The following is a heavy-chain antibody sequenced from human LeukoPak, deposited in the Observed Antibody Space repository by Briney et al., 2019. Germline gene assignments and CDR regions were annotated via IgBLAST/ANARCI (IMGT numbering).Heavy chain of an antibody. CDR3: ARDSGRGRFYGLLDAFDI. J-gene: IGHJ3*02. D-gene: IGHD1-26*01. Sequence: SETLSLTCTVSGGSISSGGYYWSWIRQHPGKGLEWIGYIYYSGSTYYNPSLKSRVTISVDTSKNQFSLKLSSVTAADTAVYYCARDSGRGRFYGLLDAFDIWGQGTMVTVSS. CDR1: GGSISSGGYY. CDR2: IYYSGST. V-gene: IGHV4-31*03.